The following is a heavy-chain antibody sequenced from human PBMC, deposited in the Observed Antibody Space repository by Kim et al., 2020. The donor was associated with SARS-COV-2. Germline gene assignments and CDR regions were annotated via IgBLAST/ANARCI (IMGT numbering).Heavy chain of an antibody. CDR2: ISYDGSNK. D-gene: IGHD3-3*01. V-gene: IGHV3-30*18. J-gene: IGHJ6*01. Sequence: GGSLRLSCAASGFTFSSYGMHWVRQAPGKGLEWVAVISYDGSNKYYADSVKGRFTISRDNSKNTLYLQMNSLRAEDTAVYYCAKSARFGVVTYYYYGMDV. CDR1: GFTFSSYG. CDR3: AKSARFGVVTYYYYGMDV.